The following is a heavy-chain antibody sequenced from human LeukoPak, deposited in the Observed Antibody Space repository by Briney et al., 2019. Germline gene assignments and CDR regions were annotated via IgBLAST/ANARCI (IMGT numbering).Heavy chain of an antibody. J-gene: IGHJ4*02. CDR3: ARPRGSSGRGDFDY. Sequence: ASVKVCCKASGYTFTTYGISWVRQAPGQGLEWMGWINAYNGNTNYAQKLQGRVTMTTDTSTSTAYMELRSLRSDDTAVYYCARPRGSSGRGDFDYWGQGTLVTVSS. V-gene: IGHV1-18*01. CDR1: GYTFTTYG. CDR2: INAYNGNT. D-gene: IGHD6-19*01.